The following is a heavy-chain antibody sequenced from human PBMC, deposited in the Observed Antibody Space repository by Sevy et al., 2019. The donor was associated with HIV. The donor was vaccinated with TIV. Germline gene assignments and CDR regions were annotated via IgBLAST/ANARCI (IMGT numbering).Heavy chain of an antibody. CDR2: ISYDGSNK. V-gene: IGHV3-30*04. CDR3: ARDLAGIAAAGLAFDI. CDR1: GFTFSSYA. D-gene: IGHD6-13*01. Sequence: GGSLRLSCAASGFTFSSYAMHWVRQAPGKGLEWVAVISYDGSNKYYADSVKGRFTISRDNSKNTLYLQMNSLRAEDTAVYYCARDLAGIAAAGLAFDIWGQGTMVTVSS. J-gene: IGHJ3*02.